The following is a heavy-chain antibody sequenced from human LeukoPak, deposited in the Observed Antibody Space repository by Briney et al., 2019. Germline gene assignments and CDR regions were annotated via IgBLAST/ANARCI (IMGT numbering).Heavy chain of an antibody. V-gene: IGHV4-39*07. Sequence: PSETLSLTCTVSGGSISSSSYYWGWIRQPPGKGLEWIGSIYYSGNTYYNPSLKSRVTISLDTSKNQFSLKLSSVTAADTAVYYCARPLRQLVGRHAFDIWGQGTMVTVSS. J-gene: IGHJ3*02. CDR3: ARPLRQLVGRHAFDI. D-gene: IGHD6-6*01. CDR1: GGSISSSSYY. CDR2: IYYSGNT.